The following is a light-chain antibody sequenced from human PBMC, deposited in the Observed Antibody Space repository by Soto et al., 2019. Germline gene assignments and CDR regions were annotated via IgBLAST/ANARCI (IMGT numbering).Light chain of an antibody. Sequence: IQMTQSPSSLSASVGDRVTITCRASQSISSYLNWYQQKPGKDPKLLIYAASSLQSGVPSRFSGSGSGTDFTLTISSLQPEDFATYYCQQSYSTPVTFGQGTKLEIK. J-gene: IGKJ2*01. V-gene: IGKV1-39*01. CDR1: QSISSY. CDR3: QQSYSTPVT. CDR2: AAS.